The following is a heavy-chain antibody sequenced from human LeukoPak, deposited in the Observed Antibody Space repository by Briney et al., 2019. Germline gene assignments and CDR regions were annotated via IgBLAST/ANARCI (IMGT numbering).Heavy chain of an antibody. CDR2: ISYDGSNK. J-gene: IGHJ4*02. V-gene: IGHV3-30*18. CDR1: GFTFSSYG. Sequence: GRSLRLSCAASGFTFSSYGMHWVRQAPGKGLEWVAVISYDGSNKYYADSVKGRFTISRDNSKNTLYLQMNGLRAEDTAVYYCAKDHDFWSAYYFDYWGQGTLVTVSS. D-gene: IGHD3-3*01. CDR3: AKDHDFWSAYYFDY.